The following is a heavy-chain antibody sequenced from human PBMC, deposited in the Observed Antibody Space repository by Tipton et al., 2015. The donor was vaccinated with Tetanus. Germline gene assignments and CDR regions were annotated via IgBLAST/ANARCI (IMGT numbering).Heavy chain of an antibody. J-gene: IGHJ3*02. CDR3: ARERLDWGTNDALNI. CDR1: GGSISSFY. Sequence: TLSLTCTVSGGSISSFYWYWIRQPPGKGLEWIAYIYQNGDANYNPSLQSRVTISVDTSKNQFSLQLAFVTAADTAMYYCARERLDWGTNDALNIWGQGTMVTVSS. D-gene: IGHD7-27*01. CDR2: IYQNGDA. V-gene: IGHV4-59*01.